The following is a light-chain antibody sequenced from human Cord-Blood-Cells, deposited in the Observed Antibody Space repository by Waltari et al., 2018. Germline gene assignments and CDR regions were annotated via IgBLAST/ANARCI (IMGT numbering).Light chain of an antibody. CDR3: CSYAGSSTWV. Sequence: QSALTQPASVSGSPGQSITISCTGTSSDVGSYNLVSWYQQHPGKAPKLMIYEGSKRHSGVFKRFFGSKSGNAASLTISGLQSGDEAAYYCCSYAGSSTWVFGGGTKLTIL. V-gene: IGLV2-23*01. J-gene: IGLJ3*02. CDR1: SSDVGSYNL. CDR2: EGS.